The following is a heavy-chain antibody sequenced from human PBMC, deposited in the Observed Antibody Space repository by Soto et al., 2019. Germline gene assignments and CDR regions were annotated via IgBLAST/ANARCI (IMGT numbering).Heavy chain of an antibody. V-gene: IGHV4-59*01. CDR3: TRDGDGRMTTNPYYYYGMDV. Sequence: SETLSLTCTVSGGSISGYYWSWIRQPPGKGLEWIGNVYYSGGAKYNPSVKRRVSISVDTSKNQFSLHLSSVTAADTAVYYCTRDGDGRMTTNPYYYYGMDVWGPGITVTVSS. J-gene: IGHJ6*02. CDR2: VYYSGGA. D-gene: IGHD2-21*02. CDR1: GGSISGYY.